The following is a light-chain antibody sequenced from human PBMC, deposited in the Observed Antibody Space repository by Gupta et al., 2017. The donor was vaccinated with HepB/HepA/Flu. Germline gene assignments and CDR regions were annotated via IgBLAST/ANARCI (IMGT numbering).Light chain of an antibody. CDR1: QGISTY. J-gene: IGKJ3*01. CDR3: QQLHSSFFT. Sequence: DIQLTQSPSFLSASVGDRITITCRASQGISTYLAWYQQKPGKAPKLLMYAASTLQSGVPSTFSGSGSGTEFTLTINSLEPEDFATYYCQQLHSSFFTFGHGTKVHIK. CDR2: AAS. V-gene: IGKV1-9*01.